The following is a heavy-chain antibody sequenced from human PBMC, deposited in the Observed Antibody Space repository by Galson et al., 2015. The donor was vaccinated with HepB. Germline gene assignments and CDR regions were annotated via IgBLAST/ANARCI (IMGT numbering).Heavy chain of an antibody. CDR1: GDTFSSYA. Sequence: SVKVSCKASGDTFSSYAISWVRQAPGHGLEWMGGIIPIFGTANYAQKFQGRVTITAYESTSTAYMELSSLRSEDTAVYYCARDVEGYYGSGSDLDYWGQGTLVTVSS. CDR3: ARDVEGYYGSGSDLDY. D-gene: IGHD3-10*01. CDR2: IIPIFGTA. J-gene: IGHJ4*02. V-gene: IGHV1-69*13.